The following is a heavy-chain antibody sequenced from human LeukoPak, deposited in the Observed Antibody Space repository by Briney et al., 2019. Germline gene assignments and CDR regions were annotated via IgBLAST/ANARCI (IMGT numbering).Heavy chain of an antibody. D-gene: IGHD5-18*01. V-gene: IGHV1-8*01. J-gene: IGHJ4*02. Sequence: GAAVNVSCKASGYTFTSYDINWVRQATGQGLEWMGWMNPNSGNTGYAQKFQGRVTMTRNTSISTAYMELSSQRSEDTAVYYCARGRGYSYGQFDYWGQGTLVTVSS. CDR1: GYTFTSYD. CDR3: ARGRGYSYGQFDY. CDR2: MNPNSGNT.